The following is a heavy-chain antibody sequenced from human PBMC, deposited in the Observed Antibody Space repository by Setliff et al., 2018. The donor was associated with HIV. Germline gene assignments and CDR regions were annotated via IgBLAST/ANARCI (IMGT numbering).Heavy chain of an antibody. J-gene: IGHJ4*02. D-gene: IGHD3-22*01. Sequence: LSLTCTVSGGSINTYYWSWIRQPAGKGLEWIGRFYTSGSTNYNPSLKSRVTMSVDTSKNQFSLKLSSVTAADTAVYYCARDRLTYYFDYWGQGTLVTVSS. CDR1: GGSINTYY. CDR2: FYTSGST. V-gene: IGHV4-4*07. CDR3: ARDRLTYYFDY.